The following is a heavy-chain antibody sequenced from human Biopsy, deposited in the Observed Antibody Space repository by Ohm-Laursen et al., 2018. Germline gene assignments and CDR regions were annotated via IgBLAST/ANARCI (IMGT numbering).Heavy chain of an antibody. CDR3: ARSGSDSLNYYFDF. Sequence: QTLSLTCAISGDSVSSNRAAWNWIRQSPSRGLEWLGRTFYRAKWYTDFAVSVKSGITLTPDPSTNQFSLQLNSVTPDDTAVYYCARSGSDSLNYYFDFWGQGTLVTVSS. CDR1: GDSVSSNRAA. J-gene: IGHJ4*02. D-gene: IGHD2-21*02. V-gene: IGHV6-1*01. CDR2: TFYRAKWYT.